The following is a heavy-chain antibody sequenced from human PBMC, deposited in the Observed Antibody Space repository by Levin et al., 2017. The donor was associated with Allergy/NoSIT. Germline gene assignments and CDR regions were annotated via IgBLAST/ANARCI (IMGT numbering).Heavy chain of an antibody. CDR2: LNPKSGYT. CDR1: GYTFTDYD. Sequence: AASVKVSCKASGYTFTDYDINWVRQAAGQGLEWMGWLNPKSGYTGYAQRFQGRVTMTSATSKGTAYMEVTSLTSDDTAVYYCARGVCSGSSCYTADYYYYYGLDVWGQGTTVTVSS. V-gene: IGHV1-8*01. J-gene: IGHJ6*02. CDR3: ARGVCSGSSCYTADYYYYYGLDV. D-gene: IGHD2-2*02.